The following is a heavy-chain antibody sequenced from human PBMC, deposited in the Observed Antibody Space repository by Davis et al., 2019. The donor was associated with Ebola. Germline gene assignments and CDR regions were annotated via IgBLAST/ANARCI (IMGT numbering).Heavy chain of an antibody. CDR2: ISGSGFYI. D-gene: IGHD6-19*01. J-gene: IGHJ3*01. CDR3: AKDTSNVWFDV. CDR1: TFTFSTYS. V-gene: IGHV3-21*04. Sequence: GESLKISCAVSTFTFSTYSMNWVRQAPGKGLEWVSSISGSGFYIYYADSVKGRFTISRDNSKNTLHLQMNSLRVEDTAIYYCAKDTSNVWFDVWGQGTMVTVSS.